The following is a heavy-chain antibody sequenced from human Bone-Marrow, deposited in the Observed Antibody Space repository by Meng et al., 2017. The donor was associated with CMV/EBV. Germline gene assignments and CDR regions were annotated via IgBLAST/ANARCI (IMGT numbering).Heavy chain of an antibody. CDR2: IWYDGSNK. J-gene: IGHJ5*02. CDR1: GFIFSSYG. Sequence: GESLKISCAASGFIFSSYGMHWVRQAPGKGLEWVAVIWYDGSNKYYADSVKGRFTISRDNSKNTLYLQMNSLRAEDTAVYYCAKPSPNNWLDPWGQGTLVTSSS. V-gene: IGHV3-33*06. CDR3: AKPSPNNWLDP.